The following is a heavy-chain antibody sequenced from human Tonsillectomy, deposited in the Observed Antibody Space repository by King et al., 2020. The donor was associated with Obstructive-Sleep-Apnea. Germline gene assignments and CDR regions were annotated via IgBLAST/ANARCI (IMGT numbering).Heavy chain of an antibody. CDR3: TKDLRKYGDWFDAFDI. D-gene: IGHD4-17*01. V-gene: IGHV3-30*18. CDR2: IAYDGTNK. CDR1: GFTFSTYG. Sequence: VQLVESGGGVVQPGRSLRLSCAASGFTFSTYGMHWVRQAPGKGLEWVAVIAYDGTNKYYADSVKGRFTISRDNSKNTLYLQMNSLRAEDTAVYYCTKDLRKYGDWFDAFDIWGQGTMVTVSS. J-gene: IGHJ3*02.